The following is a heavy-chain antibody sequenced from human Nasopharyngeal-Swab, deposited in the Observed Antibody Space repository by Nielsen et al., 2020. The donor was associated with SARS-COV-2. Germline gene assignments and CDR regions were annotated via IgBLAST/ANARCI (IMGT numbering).Heavy chain of an antibody. Sequence: GESLKISCAASGFTFSSYWMSWVRQAPGKGLEWVANIKQDGSEKYYVDSVKGRFTISRDNAKNSLYLQMNSLRAEDTAVYYCTSGIVGANWGQGTLVTVSS. D-gene: IGHD1-26*01. CDR1: GFTFSSYW. V-gene: IGHV3-7*03. CDR2: IKQDGSEK. CDR3: TSGIVGAN. J-gene: IGHJ4*02.